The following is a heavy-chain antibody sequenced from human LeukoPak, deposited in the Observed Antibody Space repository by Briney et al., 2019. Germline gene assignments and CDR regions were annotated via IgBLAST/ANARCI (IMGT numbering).Heavy chain of an antibody. Sequence: GGSLRLSCAASGFTFSTYAMHWVRQPPGKGLEWVSAISGSGGATYHADADSVKGRFIISRDNSKNTLYLQMNSLRAEDTAVYYCARDRRMITFGGVIVWGQGTLVTVSS. D-gene: IGHD3-16*02. J-gene: IGHJ4*02. V-gene: IGHV3-23*01. CDR2: ISGSGGAT. CDR3: ARDRRMITFGGVIV. CDR1: GFTFSTYA.